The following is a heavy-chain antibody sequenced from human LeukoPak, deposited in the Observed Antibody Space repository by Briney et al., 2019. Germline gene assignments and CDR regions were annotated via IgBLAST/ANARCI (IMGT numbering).Heavy chain of an antibody. J-gene: IGHJ3*02. D-gene: IGHD2-2*02. CDR3: ARHGYGIVVVPAAIPDAFDI. Sequence: SETLSLTCAVSGYSISSGYYWGWIRQPPGKGLEWIGSIYHSGSTYYNPSLKSRVTISVDTSKNQFSPKLSSVTAADTAVYYCARHGYGIVVVPAAIPDAFDIWGQGTMVTVSS. V-gene: IGHV4-38-2*01. CDR1: GYSISSGYY. CDR2: IYHSGST.